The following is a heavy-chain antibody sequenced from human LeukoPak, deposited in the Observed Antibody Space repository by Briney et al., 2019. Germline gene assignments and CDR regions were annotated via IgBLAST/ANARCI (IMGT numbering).Heavy chain of an antibody. CDR2: IREDGTRK. CDR1: GFTFSSYS. CDR3: ARDGVLYYYGSGSYAFDY. D-gene: IGHD3-10*01. J-gene: IGHJ4*02. Sequence: GGSLRLSCAASGFTFSSYSMNWVRQAPGKGLEWVAKIREDGTRKDYVDSVKGRFTISRDNAKNSLYLEMNSLRVEDTGVYYCARDGVLYYYGSGSYAFDYWGQGTLVTVSS. V-gene: IGHV3-7*01.